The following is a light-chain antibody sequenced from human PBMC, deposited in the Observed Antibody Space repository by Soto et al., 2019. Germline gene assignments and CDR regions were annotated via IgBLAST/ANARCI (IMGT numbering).Light chain of an antibody. V-gene: IGLV2-8*01. CDR1: SSDVGGHDF. Sequence: QSALTQPPSASGSLGQSVTISCSGTSSDVGGHDFVSWYQQHPDKVPKLMIYEVNKRPSGVPDRFSGSKAGNTASLTVSGLQAEDEADYYCSSHAGSNNVVFGGGTKLTVL. CDR2: EVN. J-gene: IGLJ3*02. CDR3: SSHAGSNNVV.